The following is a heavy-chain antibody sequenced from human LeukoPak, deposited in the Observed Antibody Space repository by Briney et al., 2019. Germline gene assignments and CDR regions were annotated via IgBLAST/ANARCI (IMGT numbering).Heavy chain of an antibody. V-gene: IGHV4-59*01. Sequence: SETLSLTCTVYGGSISSYYWSWIRQPPGKGLEWIGYIYYSGSTNYNPSLKSRVTISVDTSKNQFSLKLSSVTAADTAVYYCAREWLPHTVNWCDPWGQGTLVTVSS. CDR3: AREWLPHTVNWCDP. CDR1: GGSISSYY. CDR2: IYYSGST. J-gene: IGHJ5*02. D-gene: IGHD3-22*01.